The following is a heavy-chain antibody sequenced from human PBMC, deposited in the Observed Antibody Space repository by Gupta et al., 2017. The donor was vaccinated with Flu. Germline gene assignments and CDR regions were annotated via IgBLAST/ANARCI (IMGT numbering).Heavy chain of an antibody. CDR1: GFTFSSYS. Sequence: EVQLVESGGGLVKPGGSLRLSCAASGFTFSSYSMNWVRQAPGKGLEWVSSISSSSSYIYYADSVKGRFTISRDNAKNSLYLQMNSLRAEDTAVYYCAREVDYDNYFDYWGQGTLVTVSS. J-gene: IGHJ4*02. CDR2: ISSSSSYI. D-gene: IGHD3-9*01. V-gene: IGHV3-21*01. CDR3: AREVDYDNYFDY.